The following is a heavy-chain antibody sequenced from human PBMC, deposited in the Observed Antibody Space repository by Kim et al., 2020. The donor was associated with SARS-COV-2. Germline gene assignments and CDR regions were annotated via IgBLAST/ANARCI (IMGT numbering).Heavy chain of an antibody. CDR3: ARGRGGVVPSPVLGLGPYYEYHAMDV. CDR1: GGSFSGYH. V-gene: IGHV4-34*01. J-gene: IGHJ6*01. D-gene: IGHD3-16*01. Sequence: SETLSLTCAVYGGSFSGYHWTWIRQPPGKGLEWIGEINRSGTTNCNPSLKSRVTISLDTSKNHFSLKLRSVTAADTAVYYCARGRGGVVPSPVLGLGPYYEYHAMDVWGRGTPVSVSS. CDR2: INRSGTT.